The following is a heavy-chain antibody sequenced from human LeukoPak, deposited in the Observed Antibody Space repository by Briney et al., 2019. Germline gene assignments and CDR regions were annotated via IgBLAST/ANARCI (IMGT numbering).Heavy chain of an antibody. Sequence: GGSLRLSCAASGFTFSSYGMHWVRQAPGKGLEWVAFIRYDGSNKYYADSVKGRFTISRDTSRNTLYLQMNSLRAEDTAVYYCARLLYRVYWGQGTLVTVSS. J-gene: IGHJ4*02. CDR3: ARLLYRVY. CDR2: IRYDGSNK. V-gene: IGHV3-30*02. CDR1: GFTFSSYG. D-gene: IGHD3-3*01.